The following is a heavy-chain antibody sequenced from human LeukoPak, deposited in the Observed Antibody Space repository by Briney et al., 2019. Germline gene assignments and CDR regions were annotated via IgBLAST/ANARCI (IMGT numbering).Heavy chain of an antibody. V-gene: IGHV1-2*02. CDR1: GYTFTGYY. CDR2: IHPISGGT. D-gene: IGHD4-23*01. Sequence: ASVKVSCKASGYTFTGYYLHWARQAPGQGLEWMGRIHPISGGTNYAQKFQGRVTMTRDTSITTAYMELSSLRSDDTAVYYCARGRGSTVVTYSDYWGQGALVTVSS. J-gene: IGHJ4*02. CDR3: ARGRGSTVVTYSDY.